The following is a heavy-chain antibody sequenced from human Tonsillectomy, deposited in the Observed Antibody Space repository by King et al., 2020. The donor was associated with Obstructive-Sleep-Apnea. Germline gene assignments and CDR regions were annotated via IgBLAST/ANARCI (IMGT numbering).Heavy chain of an antibody. CDR1: GFTFSSYG. J-gene: IGHJ6*02. CDR2: IWYDGSNK. Sequence: VQLVESGGGVVQPGRSLRLSCAASGFTFSSYGMHWVRQAPGKGLEWVAVIWYDGSNKYYADSVKGRFTISRDNSKNTLYLQMNSLRARDTAVYYCAGDPDSSGYYYPLYYYYGMDVWGQGTTVTVSS. CDR3: AGDPDSSGYYYPLYYYYGMDV. D-gene: IGHD3-22*01. V-gene: IGHV3-33*01.